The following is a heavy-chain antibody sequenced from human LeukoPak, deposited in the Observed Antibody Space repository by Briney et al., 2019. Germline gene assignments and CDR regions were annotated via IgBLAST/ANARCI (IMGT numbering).Heavy chain of an antibody. V-gene: IGHV3-74*01. CDR1: GNYW. CDR2: INSDGSWT. Sequence: GGSLRLSCAASGNYWMHWVRQAPGKGLVWVSHINSDGSWTSYTDSVKGRFTISKDNAKNTVYLQMNNLRAEDTAVYYCVSFYETYWGRGTLVTVSS. D-gene: IGHD2-2*01. CDR3: VSFYETY. J-gene: IGHJ4*02.